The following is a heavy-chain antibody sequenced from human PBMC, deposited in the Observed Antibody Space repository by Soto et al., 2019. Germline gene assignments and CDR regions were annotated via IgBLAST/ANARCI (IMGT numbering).Heavy chain of an antibody. J-gene: IGHJ4*02. CDR2: INHSGST. CDR1: GGSFSGYY. D-gene: IGHD3-10*01. CDR3: ARGYGRHFDY. V-gene: IGHV4-34*01. Sequence: QVQLQQWGAGLLKPSETLSLTCDVNGGSFSGYYWNWIRQHPGKGLEWIGEINHSGSTNYNPAHKSRVTITVDTSKTQLSLKLSSVTAADAAVYYCARGYGRHFDYWGQGTLVTVSS.